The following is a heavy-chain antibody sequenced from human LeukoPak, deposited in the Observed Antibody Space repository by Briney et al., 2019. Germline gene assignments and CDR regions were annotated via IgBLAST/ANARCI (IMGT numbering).Heavy chain of an antibody. CDR3: AKGIWFGEPAILYGMDV. CDR2: ISYDGSNK. Sequence: TGGSVRLSCAASGFTFSSYGMHWVRQAPGKGLEWVAVISYDGSNKYYADSVKGRFTISRDNSKNTLYLQMNSLRAEATAVYYCAKGIWFGEPAILYGMDVWGKGTTVTASS. J-gene: IGHJ6*04. D-gene: IGHD3-10*01. V-gene: IGHV3-30*18. CDR1: GFTFSSYG.